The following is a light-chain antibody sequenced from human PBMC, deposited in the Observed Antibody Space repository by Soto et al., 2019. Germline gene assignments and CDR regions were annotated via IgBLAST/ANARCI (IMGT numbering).Light chain of an antibody. CDR2: DAS. CDR3: QQYNSYS. CDR1: QSISSW. V-gene: IGKV1-5*01. J-gene: IGKJ1*01. Sequence: IQLTQSPSTLSASVGDRVSITFRASQSISSWLAWYQQKPGKAPKLLIYDASTLESGVPSRFSGSGSGTEFTLTISSLQPYDFATYYCQQYNSYSFGQGTKVDIK.